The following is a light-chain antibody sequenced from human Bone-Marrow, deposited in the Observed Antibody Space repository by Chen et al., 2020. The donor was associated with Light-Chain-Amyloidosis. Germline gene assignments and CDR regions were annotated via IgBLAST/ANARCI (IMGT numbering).Light chain of an antibody. CDR2: DDS. V-gene: IGLV3-21*02. CDR3: QVWDRSSDRPV. CDR1: NIGSTS. Sequence: SYVLMQPSSVSGAPGQTATIACGGNNIGSTSVHWYQQTPGQAPLLVVYDDSDRPSGIPERLSGSNSGNTATLTISRVEAGDEADYYCQVWDRSSDRPVFGGGTKLTVL. J-gene: IGLJ3*02.